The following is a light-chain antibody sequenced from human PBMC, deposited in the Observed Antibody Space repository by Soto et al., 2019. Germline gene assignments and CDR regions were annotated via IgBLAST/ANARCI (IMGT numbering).Light chain of an antibody. CDR3: MQALQPPRA. Sequence: DIVMTQSPLSLPVTPGEPASISCRSSQSLLHSNGYDYLDWYLQKPGQSPQLLTYLGSNRASGVHDRFSGSGSGTDFTLKISRVEAEDVGVYNGMQALQPPRAFGQGTKVEIK. J-gene: IGKJ1*01. V-gene: IGKV2-28*01. CDR1: QSLLHSNGYDY. CDR2: LGS.